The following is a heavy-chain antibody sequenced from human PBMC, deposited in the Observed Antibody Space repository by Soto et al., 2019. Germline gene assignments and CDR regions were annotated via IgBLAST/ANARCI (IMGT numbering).Heavy chain of an antibody. J-gene: IGHJ5*01. CDR1: GGSISSGGYY. V-gene: IGHV4-31*03. CDR3: ARCSFSSISSGFDP. CDR2: IYYSGRT. Sequence: PSETLSLTCTVSGGSISSGGYYWSWIRQHPGKGLEWIGYIYYSGRTYYNPSLQSRVSIAVDTTEHQFSLKLTSVTAADTSVDYLARCSFSSISSGFDPWGQGTLVTVSS. D-gene: IGHD6-6*01.